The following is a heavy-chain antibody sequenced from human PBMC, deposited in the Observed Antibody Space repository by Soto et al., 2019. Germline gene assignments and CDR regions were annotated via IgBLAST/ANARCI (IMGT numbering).Heavy chain of an antibody. CDR3: ARQGSGSYHKNRNYYYNYGMDV. J-gene: IGHJ6*02. CDR1: GYMFTTYW. CDR2: IYPGDSDT. Sequence: EVQLVQSGAEVKKPGESLKISCKGSGYMFTTYWIAWVRQMPGKGLEWMGIIYPGDSDTRYRPSFQGQVTISVDKSISTAYLQWSSLNASDTAIYYCARQGSGSYHKNRNYYYNYGMDVWGQGTTVTVSS. V-gene: IGHV5-51*01. D-gene: IGHD3-10*01.